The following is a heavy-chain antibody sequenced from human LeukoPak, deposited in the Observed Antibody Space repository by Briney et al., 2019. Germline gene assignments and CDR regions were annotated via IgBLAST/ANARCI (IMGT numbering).Heavy chain of an antibody. J-gene: IGHJ4*02. CDR1: GVTFSSYA. V-gene: IGHV3-23*01. CDR3: AKGGLSSEGLDIPSKRGL. D-gene: IGHD3/OR15-3a*01. CDR2: MSSGGGS. Sequence: GGSLRLSCVASGVTFSSYAMTWVRQAPGKGLEYVSSMSSGGGSYYSGSVRGRFTISRDNFRNTLHLQMNSLRAEDTALYYCAKGGLSSEGLDIPSKRGLWGQGTLVTVSS.